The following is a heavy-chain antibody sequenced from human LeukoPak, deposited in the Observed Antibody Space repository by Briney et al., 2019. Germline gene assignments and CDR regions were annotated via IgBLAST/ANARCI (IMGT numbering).Heavy chain of an antibody. CDR3: ARDTGSCSTTTCYDDAFDI. D-gene: IGHD2-2*01. J-gene: IGHJ3*02. CDR2: IYYSGST. Sequence: PSETLSLTCTVSGGSISSYYWSWIRQPPGKELEWIGYIYYSGSTNYNPSLKSRVTISVDTSKNQFSLKLSSVTAADTAVYYCARDTGSCSTTTCYDDAFDIWGQGTTVTVSS. CDR1: GGSISSYY. V-gene: IGHV4-59*01.